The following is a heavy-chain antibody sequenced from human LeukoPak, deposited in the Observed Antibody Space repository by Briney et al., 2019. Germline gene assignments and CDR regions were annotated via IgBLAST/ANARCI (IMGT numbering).Heavy chain of an antibody. D-gene: IGHD6-19*01. CDR1: GGSISSSSYY. CDR3: ARLSQQWLVGYNWFDP. CDR2: IYYSGST. J-gene: IGHJ5*02. V-gene: IGHV4-39*01. Sequence: PSETLSLTCTVSGGSISSSSYYWGWIRQPPGKGLEWIGSIYYSGSTYYNPSLKSRVTISVDTSKNQCSLKMSSVTAADTAVYYCARLSQQWLVGYNWFDPWGQGTLVTVSS.